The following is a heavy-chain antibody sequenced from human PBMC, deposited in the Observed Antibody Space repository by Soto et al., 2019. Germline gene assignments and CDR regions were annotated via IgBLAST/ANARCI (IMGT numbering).Heavy chain of an antibody. CDR2: ISSSGSTI. V-gene: IGHV3-11*01. Sequence: QVQLVESGGGLVKPGGSLRLSCAASGFTFSDYYMSWIRQAPGKGLEWVSHISSSGSTIYYADDVKSRFTISRDNAKKALYLPMNCLRAEDTAVDYRARVGPPSDVWGQGTTVPVSS. CDR3: ARVGPPSDV. J-gene: IGHJ6*02. CDR1: GFTFSDYY.